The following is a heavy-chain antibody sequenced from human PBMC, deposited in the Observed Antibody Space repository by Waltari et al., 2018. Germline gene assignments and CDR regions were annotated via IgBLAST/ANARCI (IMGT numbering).Heavy chain of an antibody. CDR1: GGPISRWY. J-gene: IGHJ4*02. Sequence: QVQLQESGPGLVKPSETLSLTCSVSGGPISRWYWSWIRQTAGKGLEGLEWIGRIYSSGSTNDNPSLKSRVTMSMDTSKNQISLKMSSVTAADTAVYYCATGSGDFDHWGQGILVIVST. V-gene: IGHV4-4*07. D-gene: IGHD2-15*01. CDR3: ATGSGDFDH. CDR2: IYSSGST.